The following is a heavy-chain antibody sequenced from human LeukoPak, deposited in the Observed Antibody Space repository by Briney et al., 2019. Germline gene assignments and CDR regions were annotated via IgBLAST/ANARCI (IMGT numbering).Heavy chain of an antibody. CDR3: AKIPDVSDY. Sequence: GGSLRLSCAASGFTFRSYAMIWVRQAPGRGLVWVSSIGASGDSIYYTDSVKGRFTISRDNSKNTLYLQMSSLRVEDTAVYYCAKIPDVSDYWGQGTLVTVSS. J-gene: IGHJ4*02. D-gene: IGHD5/OR15-5a*01. V-gene: IGHV3-23*01. CDR2: IGASGDSI. CDR1: GFTFRSYA.